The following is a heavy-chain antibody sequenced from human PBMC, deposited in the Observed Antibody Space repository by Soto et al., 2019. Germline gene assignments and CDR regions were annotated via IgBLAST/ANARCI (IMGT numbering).Heavy chain of an antibody. J-gene: IGHJ6*02. CDR1: GGSISSSSYY. CDR3: ARKPYYDFWSGYYADYYYGMDV. Sequence: SETLSLTCTVSGGSISSSSYYWGWIRQPPGKGLEWIGSIYYSGSTYYNPSLKSRVTISVDTSKNQFSLKLSSVTAADTAVYYCARKPYYDFWSGYYADYYYGMDVWGQGTTVTVSS. V-gene: IGHV4-39*01. D-gene: IGHD3-3*01. CDR2: IYYSGST.